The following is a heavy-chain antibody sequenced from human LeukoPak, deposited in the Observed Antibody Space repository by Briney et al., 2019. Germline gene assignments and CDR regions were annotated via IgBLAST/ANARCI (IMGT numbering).Heavy chain of an antibody. J-gene: IGHJ4*02. D-gene: IGHD3-22*01. CDR2: MVPTLGIA. CDR1: VGIFSSYA. V-gene: IGHV1-69*04. Sequence: ASVKVSCKASVGIFSSYAISSVGQSASQQGEGLGRMVPTLGIANYAQKFQGRVTITADKSTSTAYMELSSLRSEETAVYYCASPTYYYDSSGYYYVYWGERTLGTVSS. CDR3: ASPTYYYDSSGYYYVY.